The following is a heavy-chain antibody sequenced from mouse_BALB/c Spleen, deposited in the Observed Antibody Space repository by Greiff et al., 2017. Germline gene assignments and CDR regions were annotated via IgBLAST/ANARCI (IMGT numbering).Heavy chain of an antibody. D-gene: IGHD3-1*01. CDR3: ARGTARATYCAMDY. Sequence: EVQGVESGGGLVKPGGSLKLSCAASGFTFSSYAMSWVRQSPEKRLEWVAEISSGGSYTYYPDTVTGRFTISRDNAKNTLYLEMSSLRSEDTAMYYCARGTARATYCAMDYWGQGTSVTVSS. V-gene: IGHV5-9-4*01. CDR2: ISSGGSYT. J-gene: IGHJ4*01. CDR1: GFTFSSYA.